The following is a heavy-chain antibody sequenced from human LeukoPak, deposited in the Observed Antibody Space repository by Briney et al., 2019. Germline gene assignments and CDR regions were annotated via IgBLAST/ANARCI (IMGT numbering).Heavy chain of an antibody. CDR3: ANNWAGDSGY. D-gene: IGHD4-17*01. CDR2: INPNSGDT. V-gene: IGHV1-2*02. Sequence: VSVNVSCKASGYTFTGYYIHWVRQAPGQGLEWMGWINPNSGDTKYAQKFQGRVTMTRDTSISTAYMELSRLRSDDTAICYCANNWAGDSGYWGQGTLVTVSS. J-gene: IGHJ4*02. CDR1: GYTFTGYY.